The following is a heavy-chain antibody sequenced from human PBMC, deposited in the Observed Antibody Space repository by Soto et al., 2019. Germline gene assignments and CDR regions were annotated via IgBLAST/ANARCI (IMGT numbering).Heavy chain of an antibody. D-gene: IGHD6-6*01. CDR3: ARRVYSSSSLYYYYYYMDV. Sequence: ASVKVSCKASGYTFTSYDINWVRQATGQGLEWMGWMNPNSGNTGYAQKFQGRVTMTRNTSISTAYMELSSLRSEDTAVYYCARRVYSSSSLYYYYYYMDVWGKGTTVTVS. V-gene: IGHV1-8*01. CDR2: MNPNSGNT. CDR1: GYTFTSYD. J-gene: IGHJ6*03.